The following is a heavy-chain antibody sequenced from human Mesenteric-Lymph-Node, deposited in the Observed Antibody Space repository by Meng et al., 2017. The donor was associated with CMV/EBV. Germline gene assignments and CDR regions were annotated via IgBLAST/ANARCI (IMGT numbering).Heavy chain of an antibody. CDR1: GGSISSYY. CDR2: IKQDGSEK. D-gene: IGHD4-17*01. Sequence: ETLSLTCTVSGGSISSYYWSWVRQAPGKGLEWVANIKQDGSEKYYVDSVKGRFTISRDNAKNSLYLQMNSLRDEDTAVYYCARDAIGFDYGDSSGYWGQGTLVTVSS. V-gene: IGHV3-7*01. CDR3: ARDAIGFDYGDSSGY. J-gene: IGHJ4*02.